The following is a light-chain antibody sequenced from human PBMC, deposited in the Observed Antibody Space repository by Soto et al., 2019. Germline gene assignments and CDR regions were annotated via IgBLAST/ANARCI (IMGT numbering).Light chain of an antibody. V-gene: IGKV3-20*01. CDR3: QHHGTSPQNT. CDR1: QSLSNSY. J-gene: IGKJ2*01. CDR2: ATS. Sequence: EIVLTQSPGTLSWSPGERATRSCRASQSLSNSYLAWYQQRPGQAPRLLIYATSSRATGIPARFRGSVSGTDFSLTISRLAPEDFAVYYCQHHGTSPQNTFGQGTKLEMK.